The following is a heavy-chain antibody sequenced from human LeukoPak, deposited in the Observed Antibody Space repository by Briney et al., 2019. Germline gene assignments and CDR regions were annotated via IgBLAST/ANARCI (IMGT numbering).Heavy chain of an antibody. D-gene: IGHD4/OR15-4a*01. CDR1: GFTFSNYW. J-gene: IGHJ4*02. Sequence: GGPLRLSCAAPGFTFSNYWMHWARQAQGKGLVWGSRINSDGSSTSYADSVKGRFTISRDNAKNTLYLQMNSLRAEDTAVYYCARVEDYGGDDYWGQGTLVIVSS. CDR3: ARVEDYGGDDY. V-gene: IGHV3-74*01. CDR2: INSDGSST.